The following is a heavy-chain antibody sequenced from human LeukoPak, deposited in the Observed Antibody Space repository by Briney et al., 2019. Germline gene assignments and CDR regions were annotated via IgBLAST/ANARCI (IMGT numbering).Heavy chain of an antibody. V-gene: IGHV1-2*02. CDR2: INPNSGGT. Sequence: ASVKVSCKASGYTFTSYAMNWVRQAPGQGLEWMGWINPNSGGTNYAQKFQGRVTMTRDTSISTAYMELSKLRSDDTAVYYCARERYYYDSSGYKRFDYWGQGTLVTVSS. CDR1: GYTFTSYA. J-gene: IGHJ4*02. CDR3: ARERYYYDSSGYKRFDY. D-gene: IGHD3-22*01.